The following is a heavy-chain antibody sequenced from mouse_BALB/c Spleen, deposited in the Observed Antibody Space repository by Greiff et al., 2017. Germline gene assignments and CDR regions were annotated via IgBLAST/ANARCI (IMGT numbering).Heavy chain of an antibody. CDR2: ISDGGSYT. V-gene: IGHV5-4*02. D-gene: IGHD1-1*01. CDR1: GFTFSDYY. Sequence: EVQLVESGGGLVKPGGSLKLSCAASGFTFSDYYMYWVRQTPEKRLEWVATISDGGSYTYYPDSVKGRFTISRDNAKNNLYLQMSSLKSEDTAMYYCARGYYGSAMDYWGQGTSVTVSS. J-gene: IGHJ4*01. CDR3: ARGYYGSAMDY.